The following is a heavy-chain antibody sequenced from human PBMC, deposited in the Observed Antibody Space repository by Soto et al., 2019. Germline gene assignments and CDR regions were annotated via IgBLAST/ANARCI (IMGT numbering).Heavy chain of an antibody. CDR1: GYTFTSHY. J-gene: IGHJ4*02. Sequence: ASVKVSCKAAGYTFTSHYMHWVRQAPGQGLEWMGIINPSGGSTRYAQKFQGRVTMTRDTSTSTVYMELSSLRSEDTAVYYCARDSLGEDYYDSSGYDYCGQGTLVTVSS. D-gene: IGHD3-22*01. CDR3: ARDSLGEDYYDSSGYDY. CDR2: INPSGGST. V-gene: IGHV1-46*01.